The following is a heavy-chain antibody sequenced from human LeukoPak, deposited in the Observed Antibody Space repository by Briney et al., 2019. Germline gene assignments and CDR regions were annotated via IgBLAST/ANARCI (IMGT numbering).Heavy chain of an antibody. D-gene: IGHD6-13*01. CDR3: ARLEQQLVLGFDY. Sequence: PSETLSLTCAVYGGSFSNYYWGWIRQPPGKGLEWIGSIYYTGSTNYNPSLKSRVTISVDTSKNQFSLKLRSVTAADTALYYCARLEQQLVLGFDYWGQGTLVTVSS. J-gene: IGHJ4*02. V-gene: IGHV4-39*01. CDR1: GGSFSNYY. CDR2: IYYTGST.